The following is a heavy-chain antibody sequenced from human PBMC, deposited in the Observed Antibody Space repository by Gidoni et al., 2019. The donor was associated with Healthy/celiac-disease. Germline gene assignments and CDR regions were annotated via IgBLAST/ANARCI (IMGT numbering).Heavy chain of an antibody. CDR3: ARERWSSTSCYRDAFDI. J-gene: IGHJ3*02. CDR2: IIPICGTA. CDR1: GGTFSSYA. V-gene: IGHV1-69*01. D-gene: IGHD2-2*01. Sequence: QVQLVQSGAEVQTPGSSVTVSCKASGGTFSSYAISWVRQAPGQVLEWLGGIIPICGTANDAQNFQGRVTSTADESTSTAYMELSSLGSEDTAVYYCARERWSSTSCYRDAFDIWGQGTMVTVSS.